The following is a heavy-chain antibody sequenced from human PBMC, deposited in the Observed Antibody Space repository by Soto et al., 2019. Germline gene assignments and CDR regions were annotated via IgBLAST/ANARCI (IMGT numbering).Heavy chain of an antibody. J-gene: IGHJ4*02. CDR1: DDSIGRSNYF. Sequence: QLQLQESGPGLVKPSETLSLTCTVSDDSIGRSNYFGGWIRQLPGKGLEWIGNIFYSGNTHSNPSLKSRVTISLDTSNHHFSLRVSSVTAADTAVYYCARHLYSGDSSGSFGYWGPGALVIVSS. V-gene: IGHV4-39*01. D-gene: IGHD6-19*01. CDR3: ARHLYSGDSSGSFGY. CDR2: IFYSGNT.